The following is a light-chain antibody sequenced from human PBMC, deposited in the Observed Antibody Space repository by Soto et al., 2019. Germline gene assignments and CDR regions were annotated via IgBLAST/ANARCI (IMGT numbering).Light chain of an antibody. J-gene: IGKJ1*01. V-gene: IGKV1-5*01. CDR1: QSISDW. CDR2: DAS. Sequence: HITQSPSTLSAYIGDNVTLTCRASQSISDWLAWYQQKPGKAPKLLIYDASNLESGVPSRFSGSVSGAEFTLTISSLQPDDFAAYYCQQYNNCSTFGQGTKVDIK. CDR3: QQYNNCST.